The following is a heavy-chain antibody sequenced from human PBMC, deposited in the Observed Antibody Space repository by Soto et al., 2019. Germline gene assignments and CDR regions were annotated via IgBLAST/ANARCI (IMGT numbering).Heavy chain of an antibody. CDR1: GGSFSGYY. CDR2: INHSGST. D-gene: IGHD5-12*01. V-gene: IGHV4-34*01. Sequence: SETLSLTCAVYGGSFSGYYWSWIRQPPGKGLEWIGEINHSGSTNYNPSLKSRVTISVDTSKNQFSLKLSSVTAADTAVYYCARGRGVATIDDYWGQGTLVTVSS. J-gene: IGHJ4*02. CDR3: ARGRGVATIDDY.